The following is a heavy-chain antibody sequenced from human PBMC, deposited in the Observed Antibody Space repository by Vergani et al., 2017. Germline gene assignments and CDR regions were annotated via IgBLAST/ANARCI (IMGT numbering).Heavy chain of an antibody. CDR3: ARIGYYDSSGYYDY. CDR1: GFTFSSYW. V-gene: IGHV3-7*01. J-gene: IGHJ4*02. Sequence: EVQLVESGGGLVQPGGSLRLSCAASGFTFSSYWMSWVRQAPGKGLEWVANIKQDGSEKYYVESVKGRFTISRDNAKNSLYLQMNSLRAEDTAVYYCARIGYYDSSGYYDYWGQGTLVTVSS. CDR2: IKQDGSEK. D-gene: IGHD3-22*01.